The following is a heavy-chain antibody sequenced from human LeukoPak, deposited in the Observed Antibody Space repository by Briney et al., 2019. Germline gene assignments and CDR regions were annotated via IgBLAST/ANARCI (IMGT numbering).Heavy chain of an antibody. Sequence: VASVKVSCKASGYTFTSYDINWVRQATGQGREGMGWMNPNSGNTGYAQKFQGRVTMTRNTSISTAYMELSSLRSEDTAVYYCARNLVGATEGGNYWGQGTLVIVSS. CDR2: MNPNSGNT. V-gene: IGHV1-8*01. CDR1: GYTFTSYD. CDR3: ARNLVGATEGGNY. J-gene: IGHJ4*02. D-gene: IGHD1-26*01.